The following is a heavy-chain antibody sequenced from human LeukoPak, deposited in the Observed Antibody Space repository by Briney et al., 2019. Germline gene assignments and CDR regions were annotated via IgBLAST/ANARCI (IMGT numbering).Heavy chain of an antibody. V-gene: IGHV4-4*07. Sequence: SETLSLTCTVSGGSISSYYWSWIRQPAGKGLEWIGRIYTSGSTNYNPSLKSRVTMSVDTSKNQFSLKLSSVTAADTAVYYCAREQYDILTGYAFDIWGQGTMVTVSS. CDR3: AREQYDILTGYAFDI. CDR2: IYTSGST. D-gene: IGHD3-9*01. J-gene: IGHJ3*02. CDR1: GGSISSYY.